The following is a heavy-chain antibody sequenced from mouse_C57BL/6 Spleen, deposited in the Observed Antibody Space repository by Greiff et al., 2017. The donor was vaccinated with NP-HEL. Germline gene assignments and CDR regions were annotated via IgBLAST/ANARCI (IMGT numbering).Heavy chain of an antibody. D-gene: IGHD1-1*01. CDR2: IYPSDSET. Sequence: QVQLQQPGAELVRPGSSVKLSCKASGYTFTSYWMDWVKQRPGQGLEWIGNIYPSDSETHYNQKFKDKATLTVYKSSSTAYMQLSSLTSEDSAVYYCARLLRSSYWGQGTTLTVSS. CDR3: ARLLRSSY. CDR1: GYTFTSYW. J-gene: IGHJ2*01. V-gene: IGHV1-61*01.